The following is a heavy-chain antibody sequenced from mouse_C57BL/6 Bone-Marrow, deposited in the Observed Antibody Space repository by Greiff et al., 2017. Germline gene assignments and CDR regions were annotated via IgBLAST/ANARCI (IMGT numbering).Heavy chain of an antibody. V-gene: IGHV1-69*01. Sequence: QVQLQQPGAELVMPGASVKLSCKASGYTFTSYCMHWVKQRPGQGLEWIGEIDPSDSYTNYNQKFKGKATLTVDKSSSTAYMQLSSLTSEDSAVYYCAREARSYWYFDVWGTGTTVTVSS. J-gene: IGHJ1*03. CDR2: IDPSDSYT. CDR1: GYTFTSYC. CDR3: AREARSYWYFDV.